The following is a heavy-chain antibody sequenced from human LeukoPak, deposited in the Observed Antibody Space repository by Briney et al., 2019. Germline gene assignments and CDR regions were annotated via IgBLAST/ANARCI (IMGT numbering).Heavy chain of an antibody. CDR2: IWYDGSNK. CDR3: ARVATMRRNSSGSLGY. V-gene: IGHV3-33*01. Sequence: GRSLRLSCAASGFAFSSYGMHWVRQAPGKGLEWVAVIWYDGSNKYYADSVKGRFTTSRDNSKNTLYLQMNSLRAEDTAVYYCARVATMRRNSSGSLGYWGQGTLVTVSS. CDR1: GFAFSSYG. D-gene: IGHD3-22*01. J-gene: IGHJ4*02.